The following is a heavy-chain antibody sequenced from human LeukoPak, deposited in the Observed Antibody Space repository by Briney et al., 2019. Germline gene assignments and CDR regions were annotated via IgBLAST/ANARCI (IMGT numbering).Heavy chain of an antibody. J-gene: IGHJ6*03. V-gene: IGHV4-38-2*02. Sequence: SETLSLTCTVSGYSINSGYYWVWIRQPPGKGLEWIGSIYRSGSTNYNPSLKSRVTISVDTSKNQFSLKVSSVTAADTAVYYCAREHCSGGSCYSIYYYYYMDVWGKGTTVTVSS. CDR1: GYSINSGYY. CDR3: AREHCSGGSCYSIYYYYYMDV. D-gene: IGHD2-15*01. CDR2: IYRSGST.